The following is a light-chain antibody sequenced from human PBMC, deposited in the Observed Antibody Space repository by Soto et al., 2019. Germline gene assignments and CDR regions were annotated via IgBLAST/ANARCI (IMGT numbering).Light chain of an antibody. Sequence: EIVMTQSPATLSVSPGERATLSCRASQGVNSNLAWYQQKPGQAPRLLFYAASTRATGIPGRFSGSGSGTEFTLTISSLQSEDFAVYYCQQYNNWPRTFGQGT. CDR1: QGVNSN. CDR3: QQYNNWPRT. J-gene: IGKJ1*01. V-gene: IGKV3-15*01. CDR2: AAS.